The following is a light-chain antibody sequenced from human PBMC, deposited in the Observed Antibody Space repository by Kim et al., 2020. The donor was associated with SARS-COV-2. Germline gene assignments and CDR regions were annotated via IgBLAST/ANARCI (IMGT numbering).Light chain of an antibody. Sequence: EIVMTQSPATLSVSPGERATLSCRASQTVSTNLAWYQQKPGQAPRLLIYGASTRATGIPASFGGSGSGTEFTLTINSRQSDDFAVYYCQRFNSWRTFGGGTKVDIK. CDR2: GAS. J-gene: IGKJ4*02. V-gene: IGKV3-15*01. CDR1: QTVSTN. CDR3: QRFNSWRT.